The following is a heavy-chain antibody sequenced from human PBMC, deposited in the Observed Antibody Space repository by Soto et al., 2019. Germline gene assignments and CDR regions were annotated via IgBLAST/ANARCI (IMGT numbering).Heavy chain of an antibody. Sequence: QPGGSLRLSCAASGFTFSSYAMSWVRQAPGKGLEWVSAISGSGGSTYYADSVKGRFTISRDNSKNTLYLQMNSLRAEDTAVYYCAKGIPTAWFGESNYYYYGMDVWGQGTTVTVSS. D-gene: IGHD3-10*01. V-gene: IGHV3-23*01. CDR2: ISGSGGST. J-gene: IGHJ6*02. CDR1: GFTFSSYA. CDR3: AKGIPTAWFGESNYYYYGMDV.